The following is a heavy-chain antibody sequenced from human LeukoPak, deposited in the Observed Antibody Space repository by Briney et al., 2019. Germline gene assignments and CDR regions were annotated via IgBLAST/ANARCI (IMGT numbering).Heavy chain of an antibody. D-gene: IGHD3-9*01. J-gene: IGHJ4*02. CDR3: AKFYDFLTGYFDY. CDR2: ISGGGGTT. V-gene: IGHV3-23*01. CDR1: GFTFSSYA. Sequence: GGSLRLSCAASGFTFSSYAMSWVRQSPGKGLEWVSAISGGGGTTYYGYDADSVEGRFIISRDNSKNTLYLQMNSLRAEDTAVYYCAKFYDFLTGYFDYWGQGTLVTVSS.